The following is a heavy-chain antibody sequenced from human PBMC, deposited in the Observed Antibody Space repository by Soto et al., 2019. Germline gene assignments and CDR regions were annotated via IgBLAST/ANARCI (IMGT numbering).Heavy chain of an antibody. CDR3: ARDRPGDYAIWFDP. J-gene: IGHJ5*02. Sequence: PSETLSLTCAVYGGSFSGYYWSWIRQPPGKGLEWIGEINHSGSTNYNPSLKSRVTISVDTSKNQFSLKLSSVTAADTAVYYCARDRPGDYAIWFDPWGQGTLVTVSS. CDR1: GGSFSGYY. V-gene: IGHV4-34*01. D-gene: IGHD3-10*01. CDR2: INHSGST.